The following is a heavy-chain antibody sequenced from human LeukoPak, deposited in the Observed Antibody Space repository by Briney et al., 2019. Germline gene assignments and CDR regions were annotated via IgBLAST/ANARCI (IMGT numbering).Heavy chain of an antibody. CDR1: GYSISNGYY. V-gene: IGHV4-38-2*02. Sequence: SETLSLTRTVSGYSISNGYYWGWIRQPPGKGLEWVGSIYHRGSTYYNPPLRSRVTISLDRSKKKFSLKLTSVTAADTAVYFCARGAEYYAIWRGYAGYSDYWGQGISVTVSS. J-gene: IGHJ4*02. CDR2: IYHRGST. D-gene: IGHD3-3*01. CDR3: ARGAEYYAIWRGYAGYSDY.